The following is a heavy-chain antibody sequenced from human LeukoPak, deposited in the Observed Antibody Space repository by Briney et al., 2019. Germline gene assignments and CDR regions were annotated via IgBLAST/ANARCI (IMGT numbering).Heavy chain of an antibody. CDR2: IFYRGST. J-gene: IGHJ4*02. CDR3: ARRGADDYGDYGFDY. Sequence: SETLSLTCTVSGGSLSSYYWSWIRQPPGKGLKWIGYIFYRGSTNYNPSLKSRVTISIDTSKNQFSLKLSSVTAADMAVYYCARRGADDYGDYGFDYWGQGTLVTVSS. V-gene: IGHV4-59*08. D-gene: IGHD4-17*01. CDR1: GGSLSSYY.